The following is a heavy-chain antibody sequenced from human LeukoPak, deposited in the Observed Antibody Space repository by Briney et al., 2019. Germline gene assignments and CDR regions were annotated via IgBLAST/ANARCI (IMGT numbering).Heavy chain of an antibody. CDR1: GASFSAYY. Sequence: PSETLSLTCGVYGASFSAYYWSWIRQPPGKGLEWIGEISHSGSTNYNPSLKSRVTISLDTSKNQFSLKVNSVTAADTAVYYCARVPNSGWYYFDYWGQGTLVTVSS. CDR3: ARVPNSGWYYFDY. V-gene: IGHV4-34*01. D-gene: IGHD6-19*01. CDR2: ISHSGST. J-gene: IGHJ4*02.